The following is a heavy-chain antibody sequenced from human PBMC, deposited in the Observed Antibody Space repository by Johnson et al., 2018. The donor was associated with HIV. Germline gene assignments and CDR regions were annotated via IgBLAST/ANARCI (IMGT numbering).Heavy chain of an antibody. CDR1: GLTVSSNY. J-gene: IGHJ3*01. V-gene: IGHV3-66*02. CDR3: ARDGAIAGTATEALDL. Sequence: VQLVESGGGLVQPGGSLRLSCAASGLTVSSNYMTWVRQAPGKGLEWVSVICSGGSTYCASSVKGRFTISRDNSKNVLYLQMNSLRLEDTAVYYCARDGAIAGTATEALDLWGQGIMVIVS. D-gene: IGHD1/OR15-1a*01. CDR2: ICSGGST.